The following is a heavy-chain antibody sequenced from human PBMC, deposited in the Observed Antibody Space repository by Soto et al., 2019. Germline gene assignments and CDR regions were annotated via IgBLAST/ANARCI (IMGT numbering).Heavy chain of an antibody. CDR2: ISWDGGSI. CDR1: GFTFDGYM. CDR3: AKEGNGGASLDS. Sequence: LRLSCEASGFTFDGYMMHWVRQAPGKGLEWISLISWDGGSIDYADSIKGRFTVSRDNSKNSLFLDMHSLETEDTAVYYFAKEGNGGASLDSWGQGTLVTVSS. D-gene: IGHD2-21*01. V-gene: IGHV3-43*01. J-gene: IGHJ5*01.